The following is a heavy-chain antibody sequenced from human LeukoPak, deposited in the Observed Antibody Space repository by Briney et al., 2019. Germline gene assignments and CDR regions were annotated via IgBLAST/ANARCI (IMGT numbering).Heavy chain of an antibody. V-gene: IGHV3-23*01. CDR2: IRGNSGMR. Sequence: PGGSLRLSCTSSGFSFSDYAMKWVRQAPGKGLEWVSCIRGNSGMRFYSDSVRGRFTISRDNSKNTVYLQMDSLRVDDTAVYFCAKDQEDRGYPSSFDFWGQGTLVTVSS. CDR3: AKDQEDRGYPSSFDF. J-gene: IGHJ4*02. CDR1: GFSFSDYA. D-gene: IGHD2-15*01.